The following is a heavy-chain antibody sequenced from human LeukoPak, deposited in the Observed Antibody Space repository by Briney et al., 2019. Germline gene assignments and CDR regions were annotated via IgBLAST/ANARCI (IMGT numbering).Heavy chain of an antibody. V-gene: IGHV3-15*01. CDR2: IKRKTDGGTT. CDR1: GFTFSNAW. D-gene: IGHD1-1*01. J-gene: IGHJ4*02. Sequence: GGSLRLSCAASGFTFSNAWMSWVRQAPGKGLKWVGRIKRKTDGGTTDYAAPVKGRFTISRDDSKNTLSLQMNSLKTEDTAVYYCTTDVTPPNWNDGLGYWGQGTLVTVSS. CDR3: TTDVTPPNWNDGLGY.